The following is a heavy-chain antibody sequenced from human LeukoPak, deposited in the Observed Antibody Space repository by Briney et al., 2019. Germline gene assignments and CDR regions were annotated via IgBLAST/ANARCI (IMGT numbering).Heavy chain of an antibody. D-gene: IGHD3-22*01. J-gene: IGHJ3*02. Sequence: PGGSLRLSCAASGFTFSSYSMNWVRQAPGKGLEWVSYISGSGVTIYYADSVKGRFTISRDNAKNSLYLQMNSLRAEDTAVYYCARAYYYDSSGIAHVFDIWGQGTMVTVSS. CDR3: ARAYYYDSSGIAHVFDI. CDR2: ISGSGVTI. CDR1: GFTFSSYS. V-gene: IGHV3-48*04.